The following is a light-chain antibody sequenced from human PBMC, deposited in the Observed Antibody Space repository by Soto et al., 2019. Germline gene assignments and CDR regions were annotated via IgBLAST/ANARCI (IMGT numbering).Light chain of an antibody. CDR3: QFYGSSLIT. CDR1: QSVSNNY. Sequence: EIVLTQSPGTLSLSPGGRGTVFCSASQSVSNNYLAWYQQKPGQAHRLLIYGAPNRATGIPDRFSGSGSGTDFTLTISRLEPEDFAVYYCQFYGSSLITFGQGTRLEI. V-gene: IGKV3-20*01. CDR2: GAP. J-gene: IGKJ5*01.